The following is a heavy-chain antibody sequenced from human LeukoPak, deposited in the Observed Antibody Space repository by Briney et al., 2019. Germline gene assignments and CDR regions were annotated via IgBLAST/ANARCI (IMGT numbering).Heavy chain of an antibody. Sequence: SETLSLTCTVSGGSISSSSYYWGWIRQPPGKGLEWIGRIYYSGSTYYNPSLKSRVTISVDTSKNQFSLKLSSVTAADTAVYYCARDYVLSRGYCSGGSCSFWGQGTLVTVSS. CDR2: IYYSGST. CDR3: ARDYVLSRGYCSGGSCSF. D-gene: IGHD2-15*01. J-gene: IGHJ4*02. CDR1: GGSISSSSYY. V-gene: IGHV4-39*07.